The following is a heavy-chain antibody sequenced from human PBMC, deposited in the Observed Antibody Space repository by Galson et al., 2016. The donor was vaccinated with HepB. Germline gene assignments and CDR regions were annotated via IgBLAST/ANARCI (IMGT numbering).Heavy chain of an antibody. CDR3: ARSLGTAIFDY. CDR2: IYWDDDK. Sequence: PALVKPTQTLTLTCTFSGFSLTNGGVGVGWIRQPPGKALEWLALIYWDDDKRYSPSLKNRLTITKDTSKNQVVLVMANMDPVDTGTYYCARSLGTAIFDYWGQGSLVLVSP. J-gene: IGHJ4*02. CDR1: GFSLTNGGVG. D-gene: IGHD1-7*01. V-gene: IGHV2-5*02.